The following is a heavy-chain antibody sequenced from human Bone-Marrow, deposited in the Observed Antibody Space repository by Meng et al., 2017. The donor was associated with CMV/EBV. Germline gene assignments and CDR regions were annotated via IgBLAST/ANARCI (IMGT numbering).Heavy chain of an antibody. CDR1: GLTFTTYA. D-gene: IGHD4-17*01. Sequence: GGSLRLSCAVSGLTFTTYAMSWVRQAPGKGLEWVSVIGRGGTAYHEDSVKGRFTISRDNSKNTVYLQMNSLGAEDTAVYYCAAKMHGDYAFEYWGQGSLVTASS. V-gene: IGHV3-23*01. CDR2: IGRGGTA. J-gene: IGHJ4*02. CDR3: AAKMHGDYAFEY.